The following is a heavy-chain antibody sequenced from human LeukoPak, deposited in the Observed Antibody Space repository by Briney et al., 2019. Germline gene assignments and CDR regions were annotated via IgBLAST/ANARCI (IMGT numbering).Heavy chain of an antibody. V-gene: IGHV3-21*01. CDR3: ARTMVRGVTNWYFDL. D-gene: IGHD3-10*01. CDR1: GFTFSSYS. Sequence: GGSLRLSCAASGFTFSSYSMNWVRQAPGKGLEWVSSISSSSSCIYYADSVKGRFTISRDNAKNSLYLQMNSLRAEDTAVYYCARTMVRGVTNWYFDLWGRGTLVTVSS. J-gene: IGHJ2*01. CDR2: ISSSSSCI.